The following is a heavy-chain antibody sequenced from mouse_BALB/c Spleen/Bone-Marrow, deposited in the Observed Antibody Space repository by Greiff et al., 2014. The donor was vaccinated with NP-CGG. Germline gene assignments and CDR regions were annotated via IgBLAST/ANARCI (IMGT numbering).Heavy chain of an antibody. Sequence: VKVVESGAELAKPGASVQLSCKASGYTFTSYWMHWVKQRPGQGLEWIGYINPITGYIEYNQKFKDKATLTADRSSSTAYMQLSSLTSEDSAVYYCARSKYGNYVGFDYWGQGTTLTVSS. J-gene: IGHJ2*01. CDR3: ARSKYGNYVGFDY. V-gene: IGHV1-7*01. CDR1: GYTFTSYW. D-gene: IGHD2-10*02. CDR2: INPITGYI.